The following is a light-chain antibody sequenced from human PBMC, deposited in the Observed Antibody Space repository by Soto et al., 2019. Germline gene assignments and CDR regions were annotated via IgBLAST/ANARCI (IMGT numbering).Light chain of an antibody. CDR2: FGS. CDR1: QSLLYNNTYNY. CDR3: MQALQSLT. V-gene: IGKV2-28*01. Sequence: EIVMTQSTLTLPVNPGEPASISCRSSQSLLYNNTYNYLDWYVQKPGQSPQLLIYFGSNRAPGVPDRFSGSGSGTDFTLKINRVEAEDVGTYYCMQALQSLTFGQGTRLEIK. J-gene: IGKJ5*01.